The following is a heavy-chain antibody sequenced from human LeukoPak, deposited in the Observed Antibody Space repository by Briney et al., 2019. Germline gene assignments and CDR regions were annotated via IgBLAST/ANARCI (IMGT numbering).Heavy chain of an antibody. D-gene: IGHD3-9*01. CDR3: ARGSHVLRYFDWLLPDPYYYGMDV. J-gene: IGHJ6*02. CDR2: ISAYNGNT. Sequence: GASVKVSCKASGGTFSSYAIHWVRQAPGQGLEWMGWISAYNGNTNYAQKLQGRVTMTTDTSTSTAYMELRSLRSDDTAVYYCARGSHVLRYFDWLLPDPYYYGMDVWGQGTTVTVSS. CDR1: GGTFSSYA. V-gene: IGHV1-18*01.